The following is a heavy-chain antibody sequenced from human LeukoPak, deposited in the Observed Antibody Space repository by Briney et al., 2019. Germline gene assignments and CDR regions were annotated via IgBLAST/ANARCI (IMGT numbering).Heavy chain of an antibody. V-gene: IGHV3-30*19. Sequence: GGSLRLSYAASGFTFSSYGMHWVRQAPGKGLEWVAVISYDGSNKYYADSVKGRFTISRDNSKNTLYLQMNSLRAEDTAVYYCARAKQLVRGDYWGQGTLVTVSS. CDR3: ARAKQLVRGDY. CDR2: ISYDGSNK. J-gene: IGHJ4*02. CDR1: GFTFSSYG. D-gene: IGHD6-13*01.